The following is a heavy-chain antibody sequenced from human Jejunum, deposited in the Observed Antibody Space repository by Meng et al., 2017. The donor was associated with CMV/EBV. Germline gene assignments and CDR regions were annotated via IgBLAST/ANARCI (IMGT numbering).Heavy chain of an antibody. CDR1: FTLSDYG. J-gene: IGHJ4*02. CDR2: IRFDGNDK. D-gene: IGHD2-2*01. Sequence: FTLSDYGMHWVRQAPGKGPEWVAFIRFDGNDKYYADSVKGRFTISRDNSKNTLYLRMISLRAGDTAVYYCGKALWGSNSWYPTSDYWGQGALVTVSS. V-gene: IGHV3-30*02. CDR3: GKALWGSNSWYPTSDY.